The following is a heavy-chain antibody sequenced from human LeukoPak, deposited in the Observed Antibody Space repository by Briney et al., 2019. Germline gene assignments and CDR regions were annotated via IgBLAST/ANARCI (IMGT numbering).Heavy chain of an antibody. CDR2: IRFDATSE. CDR3: AKAGPEWSALDY. CDR1: GFTFSSTG. Sequence: GGSLRLSCAASGFTFSSTGMHWVRQAPGKGLERVAFIRFDATSEYYAGSVRGRFTISRDISSNTLSLQMNSLRTEDTAMYYCAKAGPEWSALDYWGQGTLVTVSS. D-gene: IGHD3-3*01. J-gene: IGHJ4*02. V-gene: IGHV3-30*02.